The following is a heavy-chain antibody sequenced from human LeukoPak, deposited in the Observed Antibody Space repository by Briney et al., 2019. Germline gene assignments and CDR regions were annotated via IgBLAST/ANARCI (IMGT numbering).Heavy chain of an antibody. Sequence: PGGSLRLSRAASGFTFSSYGMHWVRQAPGKGLEWVAVISYDGSNKYYADSVKGRFTISRDNSKNTLYLQMNSLRAEDTAVYYCARHCGGDCLDYWGQGTLVTVSS. CDR1: GFTFSSYG. V-gene: IGHV3-30*03. J-gene: IGHJ4*02. D-gene: IGHD2-21*02. CDR3: ARHCGGDCLDY. CDR2: ISYDGSNK.